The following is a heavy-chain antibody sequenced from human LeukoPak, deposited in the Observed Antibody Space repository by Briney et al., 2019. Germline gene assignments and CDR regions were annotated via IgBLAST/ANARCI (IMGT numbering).Heavy chain of an antibody. D-gene: IGHD2-15*01. CDR3: ARDKGVAGGNWFDP. CDR2: IIPIFGTA. V-gene: IGHV1-69*01. CDR1: GGTFSSYA. Sequence: GASVKVSCKASGGTFSSYAISWVRQAPGQGLEWMGGIIPIFGTANYAQKFQGRVTITADESTTTAYMELRSLRPEDPAMYSCARDKGVAGGNWFDPGGQGTLVTVS. J-gene: IGHJ5*02.